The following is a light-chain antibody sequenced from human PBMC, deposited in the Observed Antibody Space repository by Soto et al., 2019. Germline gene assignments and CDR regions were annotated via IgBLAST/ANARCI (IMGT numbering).Light chain of an antibody. Sequence: EIVLTRSPATLSLSPVERAAPAGRGSQSVSSYLAWYQQKPGQAPRLLIYGASTKATDMPGRFSGRGSGTEFTLTINNLQSEDFAVYYCQQYNNWPPKTFGQGTKV. CDR2: GAS. CDR1: QSVSSY. V-gene: IGKV3-15*01. CDR3: QQYNNWPPKT. J-gene: IGKJ1*01.